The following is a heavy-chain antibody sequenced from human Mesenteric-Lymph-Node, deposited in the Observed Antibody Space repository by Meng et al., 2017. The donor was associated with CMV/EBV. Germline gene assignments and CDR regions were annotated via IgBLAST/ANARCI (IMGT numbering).Heavy chain of an antibody. CDR3: TRGVYYDIMTGCNY. CDR2: IGSKPYGETT. J-gene: IGHJ4*02. V-gene: IGHV3-49*04. D-gene: IGHD3-9*01. Sequence: FTFGDYAMSWVRQAPGKGLEWVGFIGSKPYGETTEYAASVKGRFTISRDDSKSIAYLQMNSLKTEDTAVYYCTRGVYYDIMTGCNYWGQGTLVTVSS. CDR1: FTFGDYA.